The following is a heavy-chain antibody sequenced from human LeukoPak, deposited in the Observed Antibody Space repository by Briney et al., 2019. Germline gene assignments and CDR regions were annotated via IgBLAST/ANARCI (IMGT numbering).Heavy chain of an antibody. CDR2: INHSGST. J-gene: IGHJ4*02. CDR1: GGSFSGYY. D-gene: IGHD6-19*01. Sequence: SETLSLTCAVYGGSFSGYYWSWIRQPPGKGLEWIGEINHSGSTNYNPSLKSRVTISVDTSKNQFFLKPSSVTAADTAVDYCARGGSGWPFDYWGQGTLVTVSS. V-gene: IGHV4-34*01. CDR3: ARGGSGWPFDY.